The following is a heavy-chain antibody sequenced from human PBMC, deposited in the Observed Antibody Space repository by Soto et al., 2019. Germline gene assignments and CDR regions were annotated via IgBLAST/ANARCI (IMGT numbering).Heavy chain of an antibody. J-gene: IGHJ4*02. CDR1: GYTFTSYD. D-gene: IGHD1-1*01. CDR3: ARRAETNGWNGFGADKYYFDF. Sequence: ASVKVSCKASGYTFTSYDIYWVRQATGQGLEWKGWMSPNTGNSGYAQKFQGRGTMTSDTSISTAHMELSSLRSEDTAVYYCARRAETNGWNGFGADKYYFDFWGQGTLVTVSS. CDR2: MSPNTGNS. V-gene: IGHV1-8*01.